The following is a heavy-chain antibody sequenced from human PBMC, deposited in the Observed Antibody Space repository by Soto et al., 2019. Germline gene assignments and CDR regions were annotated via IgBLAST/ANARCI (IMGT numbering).Heavy chain of an antibody. J-gene: IGHJ4*02. Sequence: GGPLSLSCAASGFTFDDYAMSWVRQAPGRGLEWVSSVSISSDGPYYADSVKGRFTISRDNSKNTLYLQLNSLRGEDTATYYCAKNYFFDSWGQGTPVTVSS. CDR2: VSISSDGP. CDR3: AKNYFFDS. V-gene: IGHV3-23*01. CDR1: GFTFDDYA.